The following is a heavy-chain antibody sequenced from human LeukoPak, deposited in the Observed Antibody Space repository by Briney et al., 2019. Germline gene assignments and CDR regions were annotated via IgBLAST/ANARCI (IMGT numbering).Heavy chain of an antibody. CDR2: ISGSDDST. V-gene: IGHV3-23*01. J-gene: IGHJ6*03. CDR3: AGAMTGSLPYYYYMDV. Sequence: GGSLRLSCAASGFPFNIYRMSWVRQAPGKGLQWVSSISGSDDSTYYADSVKGRFSISRDNSKNTLYLQMNSLRAEDTAVYYCAGAMTGSLPYYYYMDVWGKGTTVTVSS. D-gene: IGHD3-9*01. CDR1: GFPFNIYR.